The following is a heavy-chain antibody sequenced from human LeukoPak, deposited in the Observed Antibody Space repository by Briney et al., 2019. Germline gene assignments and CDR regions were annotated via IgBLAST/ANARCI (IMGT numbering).Heavy chain of an antibody. J-gene: IGHJ4*02. V-gene: IGHV3-30*02. D-gene: IGHD3-9*01. Sequence: VGSLRLSCAASGFTFSNYGMQWVRQAPGKGLGWVAFIRYDGSIKHYADSVKGRFTISRDNSKNTLYLQMNSLRAEDTAVYYCANGPQYNTLTGYYKVRSHLDYWGQGTLVTVSS. CDR2: IRYDGSIK. CDR1: GFTFSNYG. CDR3: ANGPQYNTLTGYYKVRSHLDY.